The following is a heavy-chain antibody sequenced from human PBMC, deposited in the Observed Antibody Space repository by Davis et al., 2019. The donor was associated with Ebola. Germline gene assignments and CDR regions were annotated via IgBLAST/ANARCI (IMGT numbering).Heavy chain of an antibody. D-gene: IGHD6-13*01. Sequence: GESLKISCAASGFTFSSYGMHWVRQAPGKGLEWVAVISYDGSNKYYADSVKGRFTISRDNAKNTLYLQMNSLRAEDTAVYYCARDGIAAAGTNRDYYYYGMDVWGQGTTVTVSS. CDR2: ISYDGSNK. V-gene: IGHV3-30*03. CDR3: ARDGIAAAGTNRDYYYYGMDV. CDR1: GFTFSSYG. J-gene: IGHJ6*02.